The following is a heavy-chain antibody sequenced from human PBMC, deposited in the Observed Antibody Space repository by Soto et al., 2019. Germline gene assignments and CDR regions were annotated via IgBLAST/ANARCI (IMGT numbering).Heavy chain of an antibody. V-gene: IGHV3-23*01. Sequence: GGSLRLSCAASGFTFSSYAMSWVRQAPGKGLEWVSAISGSGGSTYYADSVKGRFTISRDNSKNTLYLQMNSLRAEDTAVYYCAKDGRYCISTSCFNWFDPWGQGTLVTVSS. CDR2: ISGSGGST. CDR1: GFTFSSYA. CDR3: AKDGRYCISTSCFNWFDP. J-gene: IGHJ5*02. D-gene: IGHD2-2*01.